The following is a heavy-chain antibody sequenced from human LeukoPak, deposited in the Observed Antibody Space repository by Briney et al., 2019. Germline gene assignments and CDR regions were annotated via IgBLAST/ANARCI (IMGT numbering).Heavy chain of an antibody. CDR1: GFTFSSYW. CDR2: IKQDGSEK. D-gene: IGHD5-18*01. J-gene: IGHJ4*02. CDR3: ARDTGGGYSCYDC. Sequence: PGGSLRLSCAASGFTFSSYWMTWIRQAPGKGLEGVANIKQDGSEKYYVDSVKGRFTISRDNAKNALYLQMNSLRAEDTAVYYCARDTGGGYSCYDCWGQGTLVTVSS. V-gene: IGHV3-7*01.